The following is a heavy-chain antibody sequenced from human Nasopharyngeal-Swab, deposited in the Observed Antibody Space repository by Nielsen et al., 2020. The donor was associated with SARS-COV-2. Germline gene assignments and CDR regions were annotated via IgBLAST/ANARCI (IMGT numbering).Heavy chain of an antibody. D-gene: IGHD5-18*01. CDR3: ARFRYSYGEIDY. CDR1: GYSFTSYW. Sequence: GGSLRLSCKGSGYSFTSYWIGWVRQMPGKDLEWMGIIYPGDSDTRYSPSFQGQVTISADKSISTAYLQWSSLKASDTAMYYCARFRYSYGEIDYWGQGTLVTVSS. V-gene: IGHV5-51*01. J-gene: IGHJ4*02. CDR2: IYPGDSDT.